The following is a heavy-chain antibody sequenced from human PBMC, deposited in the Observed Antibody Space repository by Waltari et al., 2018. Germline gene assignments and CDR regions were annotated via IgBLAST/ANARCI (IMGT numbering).Heavy chain of an antibody. CDR1: GFTFSSYA. V-gene: IGHV3-23*01. J-gene: IGHJ4*02. CDR3: AKDLRGHSSGSFDY. CDR2: ISGSGGST. Sequence: EVQLLESGGGLVQPGGSLRLSCAASGFTFSSYAMSWVRQAPGEGLEWVSAISGSGGSTYYADSVKGGFTISRDNSKNTLYLQMNSLVAEDTAVYYCAKDLRGHSSGSFDYWGQGTLVTVSS. D-gene: IGHD6-19*01.